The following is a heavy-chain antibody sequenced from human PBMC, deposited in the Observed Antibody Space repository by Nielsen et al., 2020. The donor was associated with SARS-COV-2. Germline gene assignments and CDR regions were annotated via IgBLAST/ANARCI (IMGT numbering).Heavy chain of an antibody. Sequence: GESLQISCAASGFTFSSYAMHWVRQAPGKGLEWVAVISYDGSNKYYADSVKGRFTISRDNSKNTLYLQMNSLRAEDTAVYYCARGVGDILTGYYIGSDYWGQGTLVTVSS. CDR3: ARGVGDILTGYYIGSDY. J-gene: IGHJ4*02. CDR2: ISYDGSNK. CDR1: GFTFSSYA. V-gene: IGHV3-30-3*01. D-gene: IGHD3-9*01.